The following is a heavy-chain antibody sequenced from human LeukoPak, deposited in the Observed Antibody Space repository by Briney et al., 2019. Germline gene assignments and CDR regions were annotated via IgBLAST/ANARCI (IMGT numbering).Heavy chain of an antibody. D-gene: IGHD3-22*01. CDR1: GFTFSSYG. CDR3: ANAASYYYDSSGVGFDY. V-gene: IGHV3-30*18. CDR2: ISYDGSNK. J-gene: IGHJ4*02. Sequence: GGSLRLSCAASGFTFSSYGMHWVRQAPGKGLEWVAVISYDGSNKYYADSVKGRFTISRDNSKNTLYLQMNSLRAEDTAVYYCANAASYYYDSSGVGFDYWGQGTLVTVSS.